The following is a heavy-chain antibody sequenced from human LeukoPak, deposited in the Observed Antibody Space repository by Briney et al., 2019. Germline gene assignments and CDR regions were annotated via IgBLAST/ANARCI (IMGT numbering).Heavy chain of an antibody. D-gene: IGHD3-22*01. J-gene: IGHJ4*02. CDR2: ISYDGSTK. V-gene: IGHV3-30-3*01. Sequence: GGSLRLSCAASGFTFSSYAMHWVRQAPGKGLEWVAVISYDGSTKYYADSVKGRFTISRDNSKNTLYLQMNSLRAEDTAVYYCATEPYDSSGYYYGGLDYWGQGTLVTVSS. CDR3: ATEPYDSSGYYYGGLDY. CDR1: GFTFSSYA.